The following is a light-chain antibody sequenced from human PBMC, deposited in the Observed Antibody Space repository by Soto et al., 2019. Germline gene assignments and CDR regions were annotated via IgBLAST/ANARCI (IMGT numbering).Light chain of an antibody. Sequence: IQITQSPSSLSASVGDRVTITCQASQDISKYLNWYQQKPGKAPKLLIYDASNLNAGVQSRFSGSGSGTHFSFTIRSLQPEDIATYYCKQYNNLITCGQGTRLEIK. V-gene: IGKV1-33*01. CDR2: DAS. CDR3: KQYNNLIT. CDR1: QDISKY. J-gene: IGKJ5*01.